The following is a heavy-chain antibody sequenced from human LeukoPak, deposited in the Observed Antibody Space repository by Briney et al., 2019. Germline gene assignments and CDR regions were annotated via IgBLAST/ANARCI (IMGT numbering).Heavy chain of an antibody. D-gene: IGHD4-23*01. J-gene: IGHJ4*02. CDR3: TRLYGRNSGFDY. CDR2: IRCKADSYAT. Sequence: GGSLKLSCAASGFTFSGPLSHWVRQASGKGLERVGRIRCKADSYATAYAATVKDRFTISRDDSKNMAYLQMNSLNTEDTAVYYCTRLYGRNSGFDYWGQGTLVTVSS. V-gene: IGHV3-73*01. CDR1: GFTFSGPL.